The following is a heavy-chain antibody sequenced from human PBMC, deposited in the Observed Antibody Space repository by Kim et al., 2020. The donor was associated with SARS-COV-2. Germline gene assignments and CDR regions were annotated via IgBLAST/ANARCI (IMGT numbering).Heavy chain of an antibody. D-gene: IGHD3-3*01. CDR1: GYTFTSYA. Sequence: ASVKVSCKASGYTFTSYAMNWVRQAPGQGLEWMGWINTNTGNPTYAQGFTGRFVFSLDTSVSTAYLQISSLKAEDTAVYYCARDPDRITIFGVVIEGSLDYWGQGTLVTVSS. J-gene: IGHJ4*02. V-gene: IGHV7-4-1*02. CDR3: ARDPDRITIFGVVIEGSLDY. CDR2: INTNTGNP.